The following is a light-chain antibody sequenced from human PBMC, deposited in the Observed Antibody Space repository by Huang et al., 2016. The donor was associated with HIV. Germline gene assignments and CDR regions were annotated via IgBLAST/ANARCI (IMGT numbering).Light chain of an antibody. Sequence: EIVMTQSPATLSVSPGERATLSCRASHSVSSNLAWYQQEPGQAPRLLIFGASTRATGIPARFSGSGSGTEFTLTISSLQSEDFAVYYCQQYNNWPPWTFGQGTKVEIK. CDR3: QQYNNWPPWT. J-gene: IGKJ1*01. CDR2: GAS. CDR1: HSVSSN. V-gene: IGKV3-15*01.